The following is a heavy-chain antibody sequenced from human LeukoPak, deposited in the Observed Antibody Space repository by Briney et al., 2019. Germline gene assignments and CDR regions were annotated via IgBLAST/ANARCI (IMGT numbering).Heavy chain of an antibody. V-gene: IGHV3-15*01. Sequence: GGSLRLSCAASGFTFNNAWVAWVRQAPGKGLQWIGRIRSKTDGGTTDYAAPVQGRFTISRDDSKNTLYLQMNSLKTEDTAVYYCARDQEDYYDSSGYLALDYWGQGTLVTVSS. CDR2: IRSKTDGGTT. J-gene: IGHJ4*02. D-gene: IGHD3-22*01. CDR1: GFTFNNAW. CDR3: ARDQEDYYDSSGYLALDY.